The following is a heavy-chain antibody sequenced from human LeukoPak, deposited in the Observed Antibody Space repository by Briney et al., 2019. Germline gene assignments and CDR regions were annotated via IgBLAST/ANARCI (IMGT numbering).Heavy chain of an antibody. Sequence: GGSLRLSCAASGFTFSSYAMSWVRQAPGKGLEWVSAISGSGGSTYYADSVKGRFTISRDNSKNMLYLQMNSLRAEDTAVYYCARVYDFWSGYFDYWGQGTLVTVSS. CDR2: ISGSGGST. J-gene: IGHJ4*02. D-gene: IGHD3-3*01. CDR3: ARVYDFWSGYFDY. CDR1: GFTFSSYA. V-gene: IGHV3-23*01.